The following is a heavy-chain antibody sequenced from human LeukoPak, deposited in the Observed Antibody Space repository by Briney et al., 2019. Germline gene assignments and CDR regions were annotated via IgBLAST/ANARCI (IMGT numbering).Heavy chain of an antibody. CDR2: ISGSGGST. V-gene: IGHV3-23*01. J-gene: IGHJ4*02. D-gene: IGHD1-1*01. CDR3: AKGNWRYFDY. Sequence: GGSLRLSCAASGFTFSTYVMSWVRQAPGKGLEWVSAISGSGGSTYYADSVKGRFTISRDNSKNTLYLQMNSLGADDTAVYYCAKGNWRYFDYWGQGTLVTVSA. CDR1: GFTFSTYV.